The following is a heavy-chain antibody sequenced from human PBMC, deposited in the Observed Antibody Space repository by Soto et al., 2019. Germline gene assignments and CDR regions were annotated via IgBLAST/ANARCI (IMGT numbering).Heavy chain of an antibody. D-gene: IGHD6-13*01. CDR2: ISYDGSTK. Sequence: QVQLVESGGGVVQPGRSLRLSCAASGFTFSDYGMHCVRQAPGKGLEWVAVISYDGSTKYYADSVKGRFTISRDNSKNTLYLQMNSLRAEDTAVYYCAKVLSLIAAAVFSPLHYWGQGTLVTVSS. CDR1: GFTFSDYG. V-gene: IGHV3-30*18. J-gene: IGHJ4*02. CDR3: AKVLSLIAAAVFSPLHY.